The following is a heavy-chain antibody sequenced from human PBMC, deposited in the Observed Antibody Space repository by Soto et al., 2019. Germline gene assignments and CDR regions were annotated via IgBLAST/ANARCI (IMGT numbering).Heavy chain of an antibody. CDR1: GGSISSYY. CDR3: ARQALTYYYGSGSLNWFDP. D-gene: IGHD3-10*01. J-gene: IGHJ5*02. Sequence: SETLSLTCTVSGGSISSYYWSWIRQPPGKGLEWIGYIYYSGSTNYNPSLKSRVTISVDTSKNQFSLKLSSVTAADTAVYYCARQALTYYYGSGSLNWFDPWGQGTLVTVSS. CDR2: IYYSGST. V-gene: IGHV4-59*08.